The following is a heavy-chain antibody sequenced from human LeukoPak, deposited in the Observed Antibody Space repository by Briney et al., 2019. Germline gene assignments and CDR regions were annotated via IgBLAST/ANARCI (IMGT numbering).Heavy chain of an antibody. Sequence: GGSLRLSCSVSGFTFSTYVMHWVRQAPGKGLEYVSAISSNGDSTYYADSVKGRFTISRDNSKNTLYLQMSSLGADDTAVYYCVRGTGYWGQGTLVTVSS. CDR1: GFTFSTYV. CDR3: VRGTGY. V-gene: IGHV3-64D*06. J-gene: IGHJ4*02. CDR2: ISSNGDST.